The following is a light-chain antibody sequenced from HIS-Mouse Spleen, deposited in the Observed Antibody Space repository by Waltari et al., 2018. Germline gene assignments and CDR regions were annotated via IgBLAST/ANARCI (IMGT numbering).Light chain of an antibody. CDR1: NIGSKS. J-gene: IGLJ2*01. Sequence: SYVLTQPPSVSVAPGQTARITCGGNNIGSKSVHWYQQKPGQAPVLVVYEDSDRPSGSPERFSGSNAGNTATLTISRVEAGDEADYYCQVWDSSSDHPVFGGGTKLTVL. V-gene: IGLV3-21*02. CDR2: EDS. CDR3: QVWDSSSDHPV.